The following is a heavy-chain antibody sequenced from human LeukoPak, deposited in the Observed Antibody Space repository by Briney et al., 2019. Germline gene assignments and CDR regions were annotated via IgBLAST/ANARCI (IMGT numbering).Heavy chain of an antibody. CDR3: AKDAYASSWYSDY. D-gene: IGHD6-13*01. CDR1: GFTFSSYA. V-gene: IGHV3-23*01. Sequence: HAGGSLRLSCAASGFTFSSYAMSWVRQAPGKGLEWVSVISGSGDTTNYADSVKGRFTISRDNSKNTLYLQMNSLRAEDTAVYYCAKDAYASSWYSDYWGQGTLVTVSS. CDR2: ISGSGDTT. J-gene: IGHJ4*02.